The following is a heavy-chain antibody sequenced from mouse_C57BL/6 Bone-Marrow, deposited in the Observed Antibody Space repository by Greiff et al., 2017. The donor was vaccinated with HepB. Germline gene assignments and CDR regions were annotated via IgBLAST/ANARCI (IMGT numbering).Heavy chain of an antibody. J-gene: IGHJ3*01. V-gene: IGHV14-4*01. CDR2: IDPENGDA. CDR3: TSHDYGSSYTWFAY. D-gene: IGHD1-1*01. CDR1: GFNIKDDY. Sequence: EVQLQQSGAELVRPGASVKLSCTASGFNIKDDYMHWVKQRPGQGLEWIGWIDPENGDAEYASKFQGKATITADTSSNTAYLQLSSLTSEDTAVYYCTSHDYGSSYTWFAYWGQGTLVTVSA.